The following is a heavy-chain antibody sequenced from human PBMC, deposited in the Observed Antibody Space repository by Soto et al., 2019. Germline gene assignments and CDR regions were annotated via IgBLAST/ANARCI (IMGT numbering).Heavy chain of an antibody. Sequence: SETLSLTCAVHGGSFSGYYWDWIRQPPGKGLEWIGEVNHGGTSNYNPSLKSRVSISLDTSMNQFSLKLSSVTAADTAVYYCARTYDDSGPNSGGYGFDIWGQGTMVTVSS. J-gene: IGHJ3*02. CDR2: VNHGGTS. CDR3: ARTYDDSGPNSGGYGFDI. D-gene: IGHD3-22*01. V-gene: IGHV4-34*01. CDR1: GGSFSGYY.